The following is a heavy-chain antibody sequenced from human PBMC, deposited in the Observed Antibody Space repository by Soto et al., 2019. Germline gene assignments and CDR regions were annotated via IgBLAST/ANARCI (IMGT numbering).Heavy chain of an antibody. V-gene: IGHV4-30-4*01. J-gene: IGHJ6*02. Sequence: PSETLSLTCTVSGGSISSGDYYWSWIRQPPGKGLEWIGYIYYSGSTYYNPSLKSRVTISVDTSKNQFSLKLSSVTAADTAVYYCARAPGGYTYYGMDVWGQGTTVTVSS. CDR3: ARAPGGYTYYGMDV. D-gene: IGHD3-22*01. CDR1: GGSISSGDYY. CDR2: IYYSGST.